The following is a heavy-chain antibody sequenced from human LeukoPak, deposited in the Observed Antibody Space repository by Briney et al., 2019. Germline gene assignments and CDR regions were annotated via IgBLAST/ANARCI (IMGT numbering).Heavy chain of an antibody. CDR3: AKEGSGWYYLDY. J-gene: IGHJ4*02. D-gene: IGHD6-19*01. CDR2: IESDGTKE. CDR1: GFRFSSYD. V-gene: IGHV3-30*02. Sequence: GGSLRLSCAASGFRFSSYDIHWVRQAPGKGLEWVTFIESDGTKEYCADSVKGRFTISRDNSRNTVYVQMNTLRAEDTAVYYCAKEGSGWYYLDYWGQGTVVTVSS.